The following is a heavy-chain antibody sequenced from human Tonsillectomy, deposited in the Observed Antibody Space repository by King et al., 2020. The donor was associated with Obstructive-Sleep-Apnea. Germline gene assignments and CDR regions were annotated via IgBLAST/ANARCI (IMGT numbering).Heavy chain of an antibody. CDR3: ASLLGYCSSTSCYGSYGMDV. V-gene: IGHV3-48*04. CDR1: GFTFSSYS. CDR2: ISSSSSTI. D-gene: IGHD2-2*01. J-gene: IGHJ6*02. Sequence: VQLVESGGGLVQPGGSLRLSCAASGFTFSSYSMNWVRQAPGKGLEWGSYISSSSSTIYYADSVKGRFTISRDNAKNSLYLQMNSLRAEDTAVYYCASLLGYCSSTSCYGSYGMDVWGQGTTVTVSS.